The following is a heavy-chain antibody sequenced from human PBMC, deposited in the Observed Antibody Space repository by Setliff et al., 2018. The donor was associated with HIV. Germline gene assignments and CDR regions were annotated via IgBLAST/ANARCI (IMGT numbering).Heavy chain of an antibody. Sequence: GESLKISCAVSGFTFSDYSMNWVRQAPGKGLEWVSSISSTSDYIYYADSVKGRFIISRDNAKNSLYLQMNSLRAEDTAVYYCARDFRIQLWLRSPFDYWGQGTLVTVSS. V-gene: IGHV3-21*01. J-gene: IGHJ4*02. CDR3: ARDFRIQLWLRSPFDY. CDR2: ISSTSDYI. CDR1: GFTFSDYS. D-gene: IGHD5-18*01.